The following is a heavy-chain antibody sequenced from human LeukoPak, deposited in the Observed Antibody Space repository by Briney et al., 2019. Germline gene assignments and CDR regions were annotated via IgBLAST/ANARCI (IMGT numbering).Heavy chain of an antibody. J-gene: IGHJ4*02. CDR2: IKQDGSEK. Sequence: QPGGSLRLSCAASGFTFSSYWMSWVRQAPGKGLEWVANIKQDGSEKYYVDSVKGRFTISRDNTKNSLYLQMNSLRAEDTAVYYCARDPKRGVSQDRGQGTLVTVSS. CDR1: GFTFSSYW. D-gene: IGHD3-10*01. CDR3: ARDPKRGVSQD. V-gene: IGHV3-7*01.